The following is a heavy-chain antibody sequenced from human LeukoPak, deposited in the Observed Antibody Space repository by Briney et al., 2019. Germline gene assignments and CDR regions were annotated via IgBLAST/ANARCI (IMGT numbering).Heavy chain of an antibody. CDR3: ARGLGSSGYPSNSD. D-gene: IGHD3-22*01. CDR2: IYYSGST. J-gene: IGHJ4*02. CDR1: GGSISRYY. Sequence: SETLSLTCTVSGGSISRYYWSWIRQPPGKGLEWIGYIYYSGSTNYNPSLKSRVTISVDTSKNQFSLKLSSVTAADTAVYYRARGLGSSGYPSNSDWGQGTLVTVSS. V-gene: IGHV4-59*01.